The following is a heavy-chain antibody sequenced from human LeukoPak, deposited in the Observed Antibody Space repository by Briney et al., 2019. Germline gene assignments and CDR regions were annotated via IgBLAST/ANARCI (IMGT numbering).Heavy chain of an antibody. Sequence: ASVKVSCKASGGTFSSYDINWVRQATGQGLEWMGWMNPNSGNTGYAQKFQGRVTITRNTSISTAYMELSSLRSEDTAVYYCARGPRDYSNYHYYMDVWGKGTTVTVSS. J-gene: IGHJ6*03. D-gene: IGHD4-11*01. V-gene: IGHV1-8*03. CDR1: GGTFSSYD. CDR2: MNPNSGNT. CDR3: ARGPRDYSNYHYYMDV.